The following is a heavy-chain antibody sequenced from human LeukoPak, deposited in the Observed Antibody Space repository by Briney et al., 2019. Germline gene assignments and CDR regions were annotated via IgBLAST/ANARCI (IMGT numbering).Heavy chain of an antibody. CDR3: AKADFGSSWYVLDY. D-gene: IGHD6-13*01. CDR2: ISGSGGST. V-gene: IGHV3-23*01. CDR1: GFTFSSYG. Sequence: PGGSLRLSCAASGFTFSSYGMSWVRQAPGKGLEWVSAISGSGGSTYYADSVKGRFTISRDNSKNTLYLQMNSLRAEDTAVYYCAKADFGSSWYVLDYWGQGTLVTVSS. J-gene: IGHJ4*02.